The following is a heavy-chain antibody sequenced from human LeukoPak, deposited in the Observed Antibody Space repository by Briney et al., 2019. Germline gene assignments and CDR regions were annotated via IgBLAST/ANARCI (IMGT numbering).Heavy chain of an antibody. D-gene: IGHD2/OR15-2a*01. CDR2: IRYDEANT. CDR1: GFSFSTYG. J-gene: IGHJ4*02. CDR3: ARDLNKGARGDY. V-gene: IGHV3-33*01. Sequence: PGRSLRLSCAASGFSFSTYGMHWARQAPGKGLEWVALIRYDEANTYYADSVKGRFTISRDNSKNTLYLQMSSLRAEDTAVYYCARDLNKGARGDYWGQGTLVTVSS.